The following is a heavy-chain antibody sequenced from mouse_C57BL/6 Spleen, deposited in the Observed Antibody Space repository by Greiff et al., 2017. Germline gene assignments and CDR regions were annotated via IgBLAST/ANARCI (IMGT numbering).Heavy chain of an antibody. CDR2: ISSGSSTI. Sequence: EVMLVESGGGLVKPGGSLKLSCEASGFTFSDYGMHWVRQAPEKGLEWVAYISSGSSTIYYADTVKGRFTISRDNAKNSLFLQMTSLRSEDTAMYYCATLYECGGDYFDDWGKGTTLTVSS. D-gene: IGHD1-1*01. CDR1: GFTFSDYG. V-gene: IGHV5-17*01. CDR3: ATLYECGGDYFDD. J-gene: IGHJ2*01.